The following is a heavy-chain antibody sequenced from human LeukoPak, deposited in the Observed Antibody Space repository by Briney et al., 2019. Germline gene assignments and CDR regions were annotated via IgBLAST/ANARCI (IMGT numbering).Heavy chain of an antibody. D-gene: IGHD3-22*01. J-gene: IGHJ3*02. CDR3: VGAKQWLSSDM. CDR1: GDSTSNHF. V-gene: IGHV4-59*08. Sequence: PSETLSLTCTVSGDSTSNHFWSWMRQPPGKGLEWIGTYYNSGSSNYHPSLKSRATISVDTSKNQFSLGLSSVTAADTAVYYCVGAKQWLSSDMWGQGTMVTVSS. CDR2: YYNSGSS.